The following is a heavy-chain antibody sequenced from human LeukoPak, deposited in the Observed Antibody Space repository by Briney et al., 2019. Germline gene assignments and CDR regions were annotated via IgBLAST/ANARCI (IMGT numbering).Heavy chain of an antibody. Sequence: GRSLRLSCAASGFTFSSYGIHWVRQAPGKGLDWVAFISYDGTNKYYAGSVKGRFTISRDNSENTLYLQMNSLRPEDTAVYYCAKDVGPGYSYDKYYFDYWGQGTLVTVSS. CDR1: GFTFSSYG. V-gene: IGHV3-30*18. J-gene: IGHJ4*02. CDR2: ISYDGTNK. CDR3: AKDVGPGYSYDKYYFDY. D-gene: IGHD5-18*01.